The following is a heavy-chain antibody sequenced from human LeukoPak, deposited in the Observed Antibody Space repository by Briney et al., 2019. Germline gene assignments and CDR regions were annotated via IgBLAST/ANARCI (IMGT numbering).Heavy chain of an antibody. J-gene: IGHJ4*02. D-gene: IGHD6-19*01. Sequence: ASVKLSCNASGSTFTSYGISWVRQAPGQGLEWMGWISAYNGNTTYAQKLQGKVTMTTDTSTSTAYMELRSLRSDDTAVYYCARSGIAVGGKIFDYWGQGTLVTVSS. CDR3: ARSGIAVGGKIFDY. CDR1: GSTFTSYG. CDR2: ISAYNGNT. V-gene: IGHV1-18*01.